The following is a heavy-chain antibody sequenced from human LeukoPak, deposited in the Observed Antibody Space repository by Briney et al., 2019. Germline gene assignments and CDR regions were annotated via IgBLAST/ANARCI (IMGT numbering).Heavy chain of an antibody. CDR3: ARGRGWYPS. D-gene: IGHD6-19*01. CDR2: INHSGST. Sequence: SETLSLTCAVYGESFSGYYWSWIRQPPGKGLEWIGEINHSGSTNYNPSLKSRVTISVDTSKNQFSLKLSSVTAADTAVYYCARGRGWYPSWGQGTLVTVSS. V-gene: IGHV4-34*01. J-gene: IGHJ5*02. CDR1: GESFSGYY.